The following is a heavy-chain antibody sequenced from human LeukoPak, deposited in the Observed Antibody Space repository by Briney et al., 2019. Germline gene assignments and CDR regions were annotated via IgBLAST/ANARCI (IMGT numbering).Heavy chain of an antibody. J-gene: IGHJ4*02. D-gene: IGHD3-3*01. V-gene: IGHV3-30*04. Sequence: GGSLRLSCAASGFTLSSYAMHWVRQAPGKGLEWVAVISYDGSNKYYADSVKGRFTVSRDNSTNTLYLQMNSLRAEDTAVYYCVRAPITISTPDLDYWGQGTLVTVSS. CDR1: GFTLSSYA. CDR3: VRAPITISTPDLDY. CDR2: ISYDGSNK.